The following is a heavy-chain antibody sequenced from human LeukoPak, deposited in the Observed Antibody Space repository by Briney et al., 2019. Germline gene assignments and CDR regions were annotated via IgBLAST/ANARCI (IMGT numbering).Heavy chain of an antibody. CDR1: GFIFRNFA. Sequence: GSLRLSCAASGFIFRNFAMSWVRQAPGKGLEWVSLITGSGDRTFSADSVRGRFSISRDNSRNTLELQMNSLRSEDTAVYYCASHYDFWSGYYFDYWGQGTLVTVSS. CDR2: ITGSGDRT. D-gene: IGHD3-3*01. J-gene: IGHJ4*02. V-gene: IGHV3-23*01. CDR3: ASHYDFWSGYYFDY.